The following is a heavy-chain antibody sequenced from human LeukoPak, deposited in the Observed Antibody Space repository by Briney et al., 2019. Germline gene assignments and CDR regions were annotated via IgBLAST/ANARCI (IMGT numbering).Heavy chain of an antibody. Sequence: ASVKVSCKASGGTFSSYAISWVRQAPGQGLGWMGGIIPIFGTANYAQKFQGRVTITADESTSTAYMELSSLRSEDTAVYYCATSERYYYGSGSLLVNAYYFDYWGQGTLVTVSS. CDR1: GGTFSSYA. J-gene: IGHJ4*02. CDR3: ATSERYYYGSGSLLVNAYYFDY. D-gene: IGHD3-10*01. V-gene: IGHV1-69*01. CDR2: IIPIFGTA.